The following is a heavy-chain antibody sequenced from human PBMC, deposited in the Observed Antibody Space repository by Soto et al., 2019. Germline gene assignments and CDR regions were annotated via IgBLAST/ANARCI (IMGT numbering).Heavy chain of an antibody. CDR1: GFTFSSYW. D-gene: IGHD6-13*01. V-gene: IGHV3-7*01. J-gene: IGHJ6*02. CDR2: IKQDGSEK. Sequence: EVQLVESGGGLVQPGGSLRLSCAASGFTFSSYWMSWVRQAPGKGLEWVANIKQDGSEKYYVDSVMGRFTISRDNAKNSLYLQMNSLRAEDTAVYYCARVPLIAAAGRSYGMDVWGQGTTVTVSS. CDR3: ARVPLIAAAGRSYGMDV.